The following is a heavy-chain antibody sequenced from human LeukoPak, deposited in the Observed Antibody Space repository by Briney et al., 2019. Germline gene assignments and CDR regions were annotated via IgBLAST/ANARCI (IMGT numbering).Heavy chain of an antibody. J-gene: IGHJ2*01. Sequence: PGGSLRLSCAASGFTFSNYAMHWVRQAPGKGLEYVSAISSNGGSTYYANSVKGRFTISRDNSKNTLYLQMGSLRAEDMAVYYCARDRVVVATTTPPYWYFDLWGRGTLVTVSS. V-gene: IGHV3-64*01. CDR1: GFTFSNYA. D-gene: IGHD2-15*01. CDR3: ARDRVVVATTTPPYWYFDL. CDR2: ISSNGGST.